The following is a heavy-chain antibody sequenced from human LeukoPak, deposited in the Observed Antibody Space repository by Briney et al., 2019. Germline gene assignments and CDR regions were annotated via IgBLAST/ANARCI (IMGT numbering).Heavy chain of an antibody. CDR3: ARALYSNYVDY. CDR2: IYHSGST. D-gene: IGHD4-11*01. Sequence: SQTLSLTCTVSGGSISSGGYYWSWIRQPPGKGLEWIGYIYHSGSTYYNPSLKSRVTISVDRSKNQFSLKLSSVTAADTAVYYCARALYSNYVDYWGQGTLVTVSS. V-gene: IGHV4-30-2*01. J-gene: IGHJ4*02. CDR1: GGSISSGGYY.